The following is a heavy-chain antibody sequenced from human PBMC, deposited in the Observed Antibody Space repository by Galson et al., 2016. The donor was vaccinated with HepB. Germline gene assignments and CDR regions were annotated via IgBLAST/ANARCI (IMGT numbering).Heavy chain of an antibody. Sequence: ETLSLTCTISGSSISTYYWTWIRQPPRKGLEWIGYIYYSVATNYNPSLKSRVTISVDPSKTQLSLKLSSVTAADTAIYYCARATYYGPHYFDSWGQGTLVTVSS. CDR1: GSSISTYY. V-gene: IGHV4-59*01. CDR3: ARATYYGPHYFDS. CDR2: IYYSVAT. D-gene: IGHD3-3*01. J-gene: IGHJ4*02.